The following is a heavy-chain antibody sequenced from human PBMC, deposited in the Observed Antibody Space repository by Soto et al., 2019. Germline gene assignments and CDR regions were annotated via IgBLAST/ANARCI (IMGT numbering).Heavy chain of an antibody. CDR1: GGTFSRYA. J-gene: IGHJ4*02. V-gene: IGHV1-69*01. CDR3: ATSPGDKQQGGY. Sequence: QVQLVQSGAEVKKPGSSVKVSCTASGGTFSRYAISWVRQAPGQGLEWMGGIIPIFGTANYEQKFQGRVTITADESTSTAYMDLSNLRSEDTAVYYCATSPGDKQQGGYWGQGTLVTVSS. D-gene: IGHD6-13*01. CDR2: IIPIFGTA.